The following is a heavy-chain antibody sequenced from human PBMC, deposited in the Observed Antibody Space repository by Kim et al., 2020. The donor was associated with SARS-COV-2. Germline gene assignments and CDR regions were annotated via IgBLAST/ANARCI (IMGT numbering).Heavy chain of an antibody. Sequence: GKGQFTISRDNAKNSLYLQMNSLRAEDTAVYYCAREIVAAHYYYYYGMDVWGQGTTVTVSS. V-gene: IGHV3-21*01. CDR3: AREIVAAHYYYYYGMDV. J-gene: IGHJ6*02. D-gene: IGHD6-13*01.